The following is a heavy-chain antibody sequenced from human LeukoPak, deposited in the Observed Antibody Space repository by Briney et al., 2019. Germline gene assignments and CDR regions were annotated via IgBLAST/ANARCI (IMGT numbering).Heavy chain of an antibody. J-gene: IGHJ6*02. Sequence: SSETLSLTCTVSGGSISSYYWSWIRQPPGKGLEWIGYIYYSGSTNYNPSLKSRVTISVDTSKNQFSLKLSSVTAADTAVYYCARAGVRGVISSNYYGMGVWGQGTTVTVSS. CDR1: GGSISSYY. CDR3: ARAGVRGVISSNYYGMGV. V-gene: IGHV4-59*01. CDR2: IYYSGST. D-gene: IGHD3-10*01.